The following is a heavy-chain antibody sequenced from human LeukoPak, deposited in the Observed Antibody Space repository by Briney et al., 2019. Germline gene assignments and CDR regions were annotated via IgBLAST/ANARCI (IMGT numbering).Heavy chain of an antibody. CDR1: GGTFSSYA. J-gene: IGHJ5*02. V-gene: IGHV1-69*13. Sequence: SVKVSCKASGGTFSSYAISWVRQAPGQGLEWMGGIIPIFGTANYAQKFQGRVTITADESTSTAYMELSSLRSEDTAVYYCARVLSSSSWFDPWGQGTLVTVSS. D-gene: IGHD6-6*01. CDR2: IIPIFGTA. CDR3: ARVLSSSSWFDP.